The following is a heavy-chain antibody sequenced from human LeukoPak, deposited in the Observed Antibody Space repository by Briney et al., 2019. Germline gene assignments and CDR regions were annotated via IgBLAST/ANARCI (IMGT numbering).Heavy chain of an antibody. V-gene: IGHV1-3*01. CDR2: INAGNGNT. D-gene: IGHD4-23*01. CDR1: GYTFTSYA. Sequence: ASVKVPCKASGYTFTSYAMHWVRQAPGQRLEWMGWINAGNGNTKYSQKFQGRVTITRDTSASTAYMELSSLRSEDTAVYYCARVSGNPPHHDAFDIWGQGTMVTVSS. CDR3: ARVSGNPPHHDAFDI. J-gene: IGHJ3*02.